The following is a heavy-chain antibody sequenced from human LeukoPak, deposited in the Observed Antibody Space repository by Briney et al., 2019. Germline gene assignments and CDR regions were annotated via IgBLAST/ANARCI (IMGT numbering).Heavy chain of an antibody. D-gene: IGHD2-15*01. CDR2: TRDDASKT. V-gene: IGHV3-30*02. Sequence: GGSPRLSCTGSGFTFRSYGMHWVRQAPGKGLEWVAYTRDDASKTWYGGSVKGRFTISRDNSKNTLYLHMNSVRGEDTAMYYCANGDCRGGRCSSGAHWGQGTLVTVSS. CDR3: ANGDCRGGRCSSGAH. CDR1: GFTFRSYG. J-gene: IGHJ4*02.